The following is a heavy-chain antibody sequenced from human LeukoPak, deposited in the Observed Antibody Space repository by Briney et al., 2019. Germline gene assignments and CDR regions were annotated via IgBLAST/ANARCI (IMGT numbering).Heavy chain of an antibody. CDR3: AGVFDYYGSGSYSP. CDR1: GFTFSSYS. V-gene: IGHV3-48*01. Sequence: GGSLRLSCAASGFTFSSYSMNWVRQAPGKGLEWVSYISSSSSTIYYADSVKGRFTISRDNAKNSLYLQMNSLRAEDTAVYYCAGVFDYYGSGSYSPWGQGTLVTVSS. J-gene: IGHJ5*02. D-gene: IGHD3-10*01. CDR2: ISSSSSTI.